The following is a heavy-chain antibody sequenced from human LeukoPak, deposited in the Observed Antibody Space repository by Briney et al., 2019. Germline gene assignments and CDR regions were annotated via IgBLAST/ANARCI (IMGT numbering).Heavy chain of an antibody. J-gene: IGHJ5*02. V-gene: IGHV4-34*01. CDR1: GGSFSGYY. CDR3: ARGLDYVPFDP. D-gene: IGHD4-17*01. CDR2: INHSGCT. Sequence: SETLSLTCAVYGGSFSGYYWSWIRQPPGKGLEWIGEINHSGCTNYNPSLKSRVTISVDTSKNQFSLKLSSVTAADTAVYYCARGLDYVPFDPWGQGTLVTVSS.